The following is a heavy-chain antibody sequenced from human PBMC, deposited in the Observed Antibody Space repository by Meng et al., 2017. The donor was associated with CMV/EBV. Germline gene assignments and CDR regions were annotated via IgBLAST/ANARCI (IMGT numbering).Heavy chain of an antibody. Sequence: CASAGFTFDYDGMSWVRQAPGKGLEWVSGINWNGGSTGYADTVKGRFTISRDNAKNSLYLQMNSLRAEDTALYYCARVRTASLHFDLWGRGTLVTVSS. CDR1: GFTFDYDG. D-gene: IGHD3-10*01. CDR2: INWNGGST. V-gene: IGHV3-20*04. J-gene: IGHJ2*01. CDR3: ARVRTASLHFDL.